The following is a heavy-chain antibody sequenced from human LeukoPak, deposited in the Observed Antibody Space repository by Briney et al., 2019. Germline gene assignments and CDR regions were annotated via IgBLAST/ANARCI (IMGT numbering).Heavy chain of an antibody. Sequence: SETLSLTCAVYGGSFSGYYWSWIRQPPGKGLEWIGEINHSGSTNYNPSLKSRVTISVDTSKNQFSLKLSSVTAADTAVYYCAREVFRRRIDYWGQGTLVTVSS. CDR2: INHSGST. V-gene: IGHV4-34*01. J-gene: IGHJ4*02. D-gene: IGHD3-3*01. CDR3: AREVFRRRIDY. CDR1: GGSFSGYY.